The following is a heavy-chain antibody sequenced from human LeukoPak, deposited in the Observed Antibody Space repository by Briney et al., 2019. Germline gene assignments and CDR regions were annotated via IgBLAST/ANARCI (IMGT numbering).Heavy chain of an antibody. CDR3: ARDRTDYDSLACSFKRLPDLDF. Sequence: SETLSLTCTVYGGSFIGYYWGWIRQPPGKGLEWLGDNNHSGSTNYNPSLKSRVTMPVDTPKNQFSLKLSSVTAADTAVYYCARDRTDYDSLACSFKRLPDLDFWGHGTLVTVSS. J-gene: IGHJ4*01. V-gene: IGHV4-34*01. CDR2: NNHSGST. D-gene: IGHD3-3*01. CDR1: GGSFIGYY.